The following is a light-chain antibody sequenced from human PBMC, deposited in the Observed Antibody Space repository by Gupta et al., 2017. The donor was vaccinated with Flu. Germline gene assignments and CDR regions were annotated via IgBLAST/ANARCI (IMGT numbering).Light chain of an antibody. CDR1: SSNVGSKY. Sequence: QSALTQPPSASGTPGLRVIISCSGSSSNVGSKYVSWYQQLPRTAPKLLIYRNDERPSGVPDRFSGSKSGNSASLAISGLRVEDEADYYCAAWDASLSGWVFGGGTKLTVL. CDR3: AAWDASLSGWV. V-gene: IGLV1-47*01. J-gene: IGLJ3*02. CDR2: RND.